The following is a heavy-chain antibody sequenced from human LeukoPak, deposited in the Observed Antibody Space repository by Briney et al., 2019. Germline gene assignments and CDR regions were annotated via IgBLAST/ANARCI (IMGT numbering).Heavy chain of an antibody. CDR1: GGSISSYY. J-gene: IGHJ4*02. V-gene: IGHV4-59*08. CDR2: IYYSGSA. CDR3: ARHLSGYCSGGSCPYYFDY. Sequence: PSETLSLTCTVPGGSISSYYWSWIRQPPGKGLEWIGYIYYSGSANYNPSLKSRVTISVDTSKNQFSLKLSSVTAADTAVYYCARHLSGYCSGGSCPYYFDYWGQGTLVTVSS. D-gene: IGHD2-15*01.